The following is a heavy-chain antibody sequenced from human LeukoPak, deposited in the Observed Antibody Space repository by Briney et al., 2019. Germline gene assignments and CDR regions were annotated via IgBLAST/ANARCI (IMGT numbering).Heavy chain of an antibody. CDR3: ARLAGGYSHPHDY. V-gene: IGHV3-53*01. CDR2: IYSGGST. J-gene: IGHJ4*02. Sequence: GGSLRLSCAASGFTVSSNYMSWVRQPPGKGLEWVSLIYSGGSTYYADSVKGRFTISRDNSKNTVYLQMNSLRAEDTAVYYCARLAGGYSHPHDYWGQGTLVTVSS. CDR1: GFTVSSNY. D-gene: IGHD4-23*01.